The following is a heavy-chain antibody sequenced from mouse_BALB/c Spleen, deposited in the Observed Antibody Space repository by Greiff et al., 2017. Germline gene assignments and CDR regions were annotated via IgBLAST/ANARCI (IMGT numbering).Heavy chain of an antibody. V-gene: IGHV14-3*02. CDR2: IDPANGNT. Sequence: DVKLQESGAELVKPGASVKLSCTASGFNIKDTYMHWVKQRPEQGLEWIGRIDPANGNTKYDPKFQGKATITADTSSNTAYLQLSSLTSEDTAVYYCARSRSYWYFDVWGAGTTVTVSS. CDR3: ARSRSYWYFDV. CDR1: GFNIKDTY. J-gene: IGHJ1*01.